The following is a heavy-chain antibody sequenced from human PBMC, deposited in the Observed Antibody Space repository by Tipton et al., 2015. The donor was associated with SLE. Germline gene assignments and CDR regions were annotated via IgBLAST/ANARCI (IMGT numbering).Heavy chain of an antibody. V-gene: IGHV4-39*07. Sequence: TLSLTCTVSGGSISETIYYWGWIRQPPGKGLEWIGSIYYDGMTYPNPSLKSRVTMSVDTSKNQFSLNLRSVTAADMAVYYCARRHYSGPFDSWGQGTLVTVSS. CDR2: IYYDGMT. CDR3: ARRHYSGPFDS. D-gene: IGHD5-12*01. CDR1: GGSISETIYY. J-gene: IGHJ4*02.